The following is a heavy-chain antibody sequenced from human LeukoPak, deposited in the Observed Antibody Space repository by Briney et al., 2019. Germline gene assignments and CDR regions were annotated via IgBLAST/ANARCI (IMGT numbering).Heavy chain of an antibody. CDR1: GYTFTGYY. CDR2: IIPIFGTA. CDR3: ASSPPGDYYDSSGYTY. J-gene: IGHJ4*02. Sequence: PSVKVSCKASGYTFTGYYMHWVRQAPGQGLEWMGGIIPIFGTANYAQKFQGRVTITTDESTSTAYMELSSLRSEDTAVYYCASSPPGDYYDSSGYTYWGQGTLVTVSS. V-gene: IGHV1-69*05. D-gene: IGHD3-22*01.